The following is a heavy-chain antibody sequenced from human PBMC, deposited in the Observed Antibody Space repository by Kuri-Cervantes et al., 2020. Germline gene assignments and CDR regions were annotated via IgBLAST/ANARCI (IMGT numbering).Heavy chain of an antibody. D-gene: IGHD6-19*01. J-gene: IGHJ3*02. Sequence: GGSLRLSCAASGFTFNNRIMHWVRQAPGKGLEWVAVASSDGTTKAYADSVKGRFTISKDNSKSTLSLQLDSLRDDDTAVYYCAREGYSSGKAGIFDIWGQGTMVTVSS. CDR1: GFTFNNRI. CDR2: ASSDGTTK. V-gene: IGHV3-30-3*01. CDR3: AREGYSSGKAGIFDI.